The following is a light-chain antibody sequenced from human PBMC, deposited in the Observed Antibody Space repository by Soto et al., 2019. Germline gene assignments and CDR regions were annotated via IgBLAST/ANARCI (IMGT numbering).Light chain of an antibody. J-gene: IGKJ1*01. Sequence: EIVLTQSQGTLSVSPGDRVTLSCRASQSISINLAWYQHKPGQAPRLLIHGASTRATGVPARISGSGSGTEFTLTISSLQSEDFAVYYCQQFRNWPWTFGQGTKVDIK. V-gene: IGKV3D-15*01. CDR1: QSISIN. CDR2: GAS. CDR3: QQFRNWPWT.